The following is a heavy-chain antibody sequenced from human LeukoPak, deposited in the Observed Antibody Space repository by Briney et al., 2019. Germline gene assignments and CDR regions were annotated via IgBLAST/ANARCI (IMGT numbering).Heavy chain of an antibody. CDR3: ARDLHGGNSFTSDWYFDL. CDR2: IFHSGST. D-gene: IGHD4-23*01. Sequence: SETLSLTCAVSGGSISISSSNWWSWVRQPPGEGLEWIGEIFHSGSTNYNPSLKSRVTISVDKSKNQFSLKLSSLTAADTAVYYCARDLHGGNSFTSDWYFDLWGRGTLVTVSS. J-gene: IGHJ2*01. CDR1: GGSISISSSNW. V-gene: IGHV4-4*02.